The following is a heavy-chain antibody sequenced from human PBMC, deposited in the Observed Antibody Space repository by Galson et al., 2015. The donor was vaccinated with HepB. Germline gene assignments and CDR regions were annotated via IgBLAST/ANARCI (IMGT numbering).Heavy chain of an antibody. CDR1: GGTFSSYA. CDR3: ASTLDFGEFLYY. D-gene: IGHD3-10*01. Sequence: SVKVSCKASGGTFSSYAISWVRQAPGQGLEWMGRIIPILGIANYAQKFQGRVTITADKSTSTAYMELSSLRSEDAAVYYCASTLDFGEFLYYWGQGTLVTVSS. J-gene: IGHJ4*02. CDR2: IIPILGIA. V-gene: IGHV1-69*04.